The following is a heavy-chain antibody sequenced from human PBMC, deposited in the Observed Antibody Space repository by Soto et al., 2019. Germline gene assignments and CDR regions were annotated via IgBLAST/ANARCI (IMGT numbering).Heavy chain of an antibody. D-gene: IGHD4-17*01. J-gene: IGHJ4*02. V-gene: IGHV1-18*01. CDR2: ISAYNGNT. Sequence: QVQLVQSGAEVKKPGASVKVSCKASGYTFTSYGISWVRQAPGQGLEWMGWISAYNGNTNYAQKLQGRVTMTTDTAASQEEMERMRLRSDERAVYDCARVEATRVVCQKGYYCDSWGQGTLVTVSS. CDR1: GYTFTSYG. CDR3: ARVEATRVVCQKGYYCDS.